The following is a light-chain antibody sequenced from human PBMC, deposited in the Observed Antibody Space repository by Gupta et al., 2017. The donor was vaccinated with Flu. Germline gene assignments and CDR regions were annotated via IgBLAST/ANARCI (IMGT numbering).Light chain of an antibody. CDR3: QSYDGSLSGVV. Sequence: QSVLTQPPSVSGAPGQRVTISCTGRSSNIGAGYDVHWYQQLPGTTPKLLIYGNSNRPSGVPDRFSGCKSGTSASLAITGLQAEDEADYYCQSYDGSLSGVVFGGGTKLTVL. V-gene: IGLV1-40*01. CDR1: SSNIGAGYD. J-gene: IGLJ2*01. CDR2: GNS.